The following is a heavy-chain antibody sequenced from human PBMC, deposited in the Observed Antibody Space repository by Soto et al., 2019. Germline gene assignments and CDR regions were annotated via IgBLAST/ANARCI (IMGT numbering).Heavy chain of an antibody. CDR3: ARIEGDCSGGSCYSGGFDY. CDR2: IDNSGTIK. J-gene: IGHJ4*02. CDR1: GFTFSDYY. V-gene: IGHV3-11*01. D-gene: IGHD2-15*01. Sequence: GGSLRLSCAASGFTFSDYYMTWIRQAPGKGLEWVSYIDNSGTIKYYADSVKGRFTISRDNTENSLSLQMNSLGAEDTAIYYCARIEGDCSGGSCYSGGFDYWGQGALVTVSS.